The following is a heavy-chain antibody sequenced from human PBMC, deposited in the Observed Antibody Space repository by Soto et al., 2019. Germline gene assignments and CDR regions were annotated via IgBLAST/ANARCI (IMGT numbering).Heavy chain of an antibody. V-gene: IGHV3-30-3*01. CDR1: GFTFSSYA. CDR2: ISYDGSNK. CDR3: ATEGYDYVWGSYRYRAFDI. J-gene: IGHJ3*02. D-gene: IGHD3-16*02. Sequence: QVQLVESGGGVVQPGRSLRLSCAASGFTFSSYAMHWVRQAPGKWLERVAVISYDGSNKYYADSVKGRFTISRDNSKKTLYLQMNSPRGEDKAVYYCATEGYDYVWGSYRYRAFDIRGQGTIVTVS.